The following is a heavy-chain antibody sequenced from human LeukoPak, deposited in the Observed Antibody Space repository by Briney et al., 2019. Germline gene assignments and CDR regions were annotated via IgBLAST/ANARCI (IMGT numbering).Heavy chain of an antibody. Sequence: ASVKVSCKASGYTFTSYGISWVRQAPGQGLDWMGWISAYNGNTNYAQKLQGRVTMTTDTSTSTAYMELRSLRSDDTAVYYCARDRKVGATLWRTDYWGQGTLVTVSS. D-gene: IGHD1-26*01. J-gene: IGHJ4*02. CDR2: ISAYNGNT. CDR3: ARDRKVGATLWRTDY. CDR1: GYTFTSYG. V-gene: IGHV1-18*01.